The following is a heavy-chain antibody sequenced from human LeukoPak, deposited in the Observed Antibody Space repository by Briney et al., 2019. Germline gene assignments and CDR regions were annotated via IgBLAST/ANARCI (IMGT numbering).Heavy chain of an antibody. V-gene: IGHV5-51*01. CDR2: IYPGDSDT. J-gene: IGHJ4*02. CDR1: GYSFTSYW. CDR3: ASGYGGWELLGDFDY. Sequence: GESLKISCKGSGYSFTSYWIGWVRQMSGKGLEWMGIIYPGDSDTRYSLSFQGQVTISADKSISTAYLQWSSLKASDTAMYYCASGYGGWELLGDFDYWGQGTLVTVSS. D-gene: IGHD1-26*01.